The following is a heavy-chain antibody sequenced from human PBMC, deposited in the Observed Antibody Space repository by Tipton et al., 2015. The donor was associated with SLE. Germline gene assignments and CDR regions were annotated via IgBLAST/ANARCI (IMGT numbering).Heavy chain of an antibody. CDR3: ARQDTMGRGVIGGWFDP. CDR2: IDPTDSYT. D-gene: IGHD3-10*01. J-gene: IGHJ5*02. CDR1: GYSFTTYW. Sequence: QLVQSGAEVKKPGESLKISCKGSGYSFTTYWIGWVRQMPGKGLEWMGRIDPTDSYTNYSPSFQGHVTISADKSISTAYLQWSSLKASDTAMYYCARQDTMGRGVIGGWFDPWGQGTLVTVSS. V-gene: IGHV5-10-1*01.